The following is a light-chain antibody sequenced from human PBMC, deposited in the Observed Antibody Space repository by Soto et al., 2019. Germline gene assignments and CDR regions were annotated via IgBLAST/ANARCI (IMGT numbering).Light chain of an antibody. V-gene: IGLV2-23*01. CDR2: EGS. J-gene: IGLJ2*01. CDR3: GSYVGSSTYVV. CDR1: SSDVGSYNL. Sequence: QSALTQPASVSGSPGQSITISCTGTSSDVGSYNLVSWYQQHPGKAPKLMIYEGSKRPSGVSNRFSGSKSGNTASLTISGLQCEDGADYYCGSYVGSSTYVVFGGGTKLTVL.